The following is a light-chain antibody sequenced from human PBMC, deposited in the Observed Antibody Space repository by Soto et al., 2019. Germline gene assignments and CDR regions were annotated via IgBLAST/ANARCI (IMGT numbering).Light chain of an antibody. Sequence: DIVMTQSPDSLAVSLGERATINCKSSQNVLYSSDNKNYLAWYQRKPGQPPKLVIRWASTRESGVPDRFSGSGSGTDFTLTISSLQAADVAVYYCQQYYSSPLTFGGGTKVEIK. CDR1: QNVLYSSDNKNY. V-gene: IGKV4-1*01. J-gene: IGKJ4*01. CDR3: QQYYSSPLT. CDR2: WAS.